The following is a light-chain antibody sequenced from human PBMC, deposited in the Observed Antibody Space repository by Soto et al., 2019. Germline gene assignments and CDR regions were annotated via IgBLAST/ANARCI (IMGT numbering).Light chain of an antibody. V-gene: IGKV1-9*01. Sequence: DIELTQSPSLLSASVGDRVTVTCRASQVIGSFLAWYQQEPGKAPKLLISAASTLQTGVPSRFSGSGSGTVFTLTISRLPPEDFATYYCQQRSTSPLTFGGGTKVDIK. CDR2: AAS. CDR1: QVIGSF. CDR3: QQRSTSPLT. J-gene: IGKJ4*01.